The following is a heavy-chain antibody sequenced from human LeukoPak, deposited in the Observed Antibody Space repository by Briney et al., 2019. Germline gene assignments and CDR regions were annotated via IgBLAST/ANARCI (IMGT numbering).Heavy chain of an antibody. D-gene: IGHD3-10*01. J-gene: IGHJ4*02. CDR3: AAGYSGSYYPSFYY. CDR2: IVVGSGNT. Sequence: SVKVSCKASGFTFTSSAVQWVRQARGQRLEWIGWIVVGSGNTNYAQKFQERVTITRDMSTSTAYMELSSLRSEDTAVYYCAAGYSGSYYPSFYYWGQGTLVTVSS. V-gene: IGHV1-58*01. CDR1: GFTFTSSA.